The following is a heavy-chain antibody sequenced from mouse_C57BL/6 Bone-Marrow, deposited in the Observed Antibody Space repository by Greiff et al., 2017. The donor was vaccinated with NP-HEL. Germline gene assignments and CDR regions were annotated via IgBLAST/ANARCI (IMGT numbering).Heavy chain of an antibody. CDR1: GFNIKDYY. CDR3: ARGITTVPVDY. V-gene: IGHV14-2*01. CDR2: IDPEDGAT. D-gene: IGHD1-1*01. Sequence: EVKVEESGAELVKPGASVKLSCTASGFNIKDYYMHWVKQRTEQGLEWIGRIDPEDGATKYAPKFQGKATITADTSSNTAYLQISSLTSEDTAVYYCARGITTVPVDYWGQGTTRTVSS. J-gene: IGHJ2*01.